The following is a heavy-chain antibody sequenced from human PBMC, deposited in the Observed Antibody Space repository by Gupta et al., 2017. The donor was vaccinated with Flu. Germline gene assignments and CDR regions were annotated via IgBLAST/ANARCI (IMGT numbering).Heavy chain of an antibody. Sequence: QVQLVESGGGVVQPGRSLRLSCAASGFTFSSYGMHWVRQAPGKGLEWVAVIWYDGSNKYYADSVKGRFTISRDNSKNTLYLQMNSLRAEDTAVYYCARGGSKWELLFDYWGQGTLVTVSS. D-gene: IGHD1-26*01. J-gene: IGHJ4*02. CDR2: IWYDGSNK. CDR3: ARGGSKWELLFDY. CDR1: GFTFSSYG. V-gene: IGHV3-33*01.